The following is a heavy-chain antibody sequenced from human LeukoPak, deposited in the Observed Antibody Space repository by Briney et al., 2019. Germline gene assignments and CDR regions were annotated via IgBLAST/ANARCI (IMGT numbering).Heavy chain of an antibody. J-gene: IGHJ6*03. D-gene: IGHD1-26*01. Sequence: GGFLRLSCAASGFTFSSYAMHWVRQAPGKGLEWVAVISYDGSNKYYADSVKGRFTISRDNSKNTLYLQMNSLRAEDTAVYYCARGAGLGYYYYYMDVWGKGTTVTVSS. CDR2: ISYDGSNK. CDR3: ARGAGLGYYYYYMDV. V-gene: IGHV3-30*01. CDR1: GFTFSSYA.